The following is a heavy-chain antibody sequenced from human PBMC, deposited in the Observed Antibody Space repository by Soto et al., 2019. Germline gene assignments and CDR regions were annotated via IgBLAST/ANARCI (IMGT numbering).Heavy chain of an antibody. CDR2: IRSKANSYAT. D-gene: IGHD3-3*01. CDR1: GFTFSGSA. V-gene: IGHV3-73*01. Sequence: GGSLRRSCAASGFTFSGSAMHWVRQASGKGLEWVGRIRSKANSYATAYAASVKGRFTISRDDSKNTAYLQMNSLKTEDTAVYYCTRAYYDFWSGPPLDYYYGMDVWGQGTTVTVSS. J-gene: IGHJ6*02. CDR3: TRAYYDFWSGPPLDYYYGMDV.